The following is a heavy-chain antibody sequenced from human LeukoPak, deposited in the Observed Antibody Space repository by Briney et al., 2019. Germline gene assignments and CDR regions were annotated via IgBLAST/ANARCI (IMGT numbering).Heavy chain of an antibody. J-gene: IGHJ4*02. D-gene: IGHD5-24*01. CDR2: IYYTGRA. Sequence: SETLSLTCAVSGGSISSYYWSWNRQPPGKGLEYIGYIYYTGRADYNPSLKSRVTISVDTSKNQFSLKLSSVTAADTAVYYCARGRDGYNFLNRGEYYYFDYWGQGTLVTVSS. CDR1: GGSISSYY. CDR3: ARGRDGYNFLNRGEYYYFDY. V-gene: IGHV4-59*08.